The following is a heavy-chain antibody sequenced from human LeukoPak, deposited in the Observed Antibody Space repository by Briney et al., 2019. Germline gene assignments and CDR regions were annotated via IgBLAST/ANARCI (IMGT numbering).Heavy chain of an antibody. Sequence: SSETLSLTCTVSGGSISSSSYYWGWIRQSPGKGLEWIGNAFYSGSTYYNPSLQSRVTISAYTSKNQFSLKLSSVTAADTAIYYCPRHVAHGTGWRYDFGGQGTLVTVS. CDR3: PRHVAHGTGWRYDF. J-gene: IGHJ4*02. CDR2: AFYSGST. V-gene: IGHV4-39*01. D-gene: IGHD6-19*01. CDR1: GGSISSSSYY.